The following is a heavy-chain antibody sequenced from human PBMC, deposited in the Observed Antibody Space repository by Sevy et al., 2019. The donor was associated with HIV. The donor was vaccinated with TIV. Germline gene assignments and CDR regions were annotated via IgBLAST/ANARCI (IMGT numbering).Heavy chain of an antibody. Sequence: GGSLRLSCAASGFIFNDYNMNWVRQAPGKGLEWVSFIFSSSSWIYYADSVKGRFTISRDNTKNSLYLQMNSLRAEDTAVYYCAKESPGYNYDSSGSLDYWGQGTLVTVSS. V-gene: IGHV3-21*04. CDR1: GFIFNDYN. D-gene: IGHD3-22*01. CDR3: AKESPGYNYDSSGSLDY. CDR2: IFSSSSWI. J-gene: IGHJ4*02.